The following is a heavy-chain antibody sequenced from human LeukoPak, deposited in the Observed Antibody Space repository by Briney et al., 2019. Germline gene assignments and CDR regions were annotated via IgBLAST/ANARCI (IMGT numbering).Heavy chain of an antibody. V-gene: IGHV3-48*02. CDR2: ISSSSSTI. CDR3: AREYSSSSGKALDY. Sequence: GGSLRLSCAASGFTVSSNYMSWVRQAPGKGLEWVSYISSSSSTIYYADSVKGRFTISRDNAKNSLYLQMNSLRDEDTAVYYCAREYSSSSGKALDYWGQGTLVTVSS. CDR1: GFTVSSNY. J-gene: IGHJ4*02. D-gene: IGHD6-6*01.